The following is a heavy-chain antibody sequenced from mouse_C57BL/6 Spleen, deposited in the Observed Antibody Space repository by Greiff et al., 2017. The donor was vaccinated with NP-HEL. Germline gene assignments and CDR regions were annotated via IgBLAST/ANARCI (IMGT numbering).Heavy chain of an antibody. CDR1: GFTFSSYT. CDR3: ARHEDAYYSNYDAMDY. D-gene: IGHD2-5*01. Sequence: EVQRVESGGGLVKPGGSLKLSCAASGFTFSSYTMSWVRQTPEKRLEWVATISGGGGNTYYPDSVKGRSTISRDNAKNTLYLQMSSLRSEDTALYYCARHEDAYYSNYDAMDYWGQGTSVTVSS. J-gene: IGHJ4*01. V-gene: IGHV5-9*01. CDR2: ISGGGGNT.